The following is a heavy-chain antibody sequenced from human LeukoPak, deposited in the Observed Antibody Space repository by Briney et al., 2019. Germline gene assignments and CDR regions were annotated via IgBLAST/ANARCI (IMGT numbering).Heavy chain of an antibody. V-gene: IGHV1-69*13. J-gene: IGHJ4*02. D-gene: IGHD4-11*01. CDR3: ARAPDYSNYYFDY. CDR1: GGTFSRYV. CDR2: IIPIFGTV. Sequence: SVKVSCKASGGTFSRYVISWVRQAPGQGLEWMGGIIPIFGTVNYAQKFQGRVTITADESTSTAYMQLSSLRSEDTAVYYCARAPDYSNYYFDYWGQGTLVTVSS.